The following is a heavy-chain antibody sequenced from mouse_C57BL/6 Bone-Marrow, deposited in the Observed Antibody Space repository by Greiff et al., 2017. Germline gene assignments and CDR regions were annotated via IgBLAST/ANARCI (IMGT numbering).Heavy chain of an antibody. CDR1: GFTFSDYY. D-gene: IGHD2-12*01. CDR2: ISNGGGST. Sequence: EVKLVESGGGLVQPGGSLKLSCAASGFTFSDYYMYWVRQTPEKRLEWVAYISNGGGSTYYPDTVKGRFPISRDNTKNTLYLQMSRLKTEDTAMYYCARQRTCYSDWYFDVWGTGTTVTVSS. J-gene: IGHJ1*03. CDR3: ARQRTCYSDWYFDV. V-gene: IGHV5-12*01.